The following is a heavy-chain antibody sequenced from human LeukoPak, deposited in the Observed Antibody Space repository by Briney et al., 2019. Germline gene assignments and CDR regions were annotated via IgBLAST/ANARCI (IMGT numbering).Heavy chain of an antibody. CDR2: INPNDGDT. Sequence: ASVKVSCKASGYTFTDYYMHWVRQAPGQGFEWMGWINPNDGDTNYAQKYQGRVTMTRDTSISTAHMEVSRLRSDDTAVYYCARANFLYCSSSTCLFDYWGQGTLVTVSS. V-gene: IGHV1-2*02. CDR3: ARANFLYCSSSTCLFDY. D-gene: IGHD2-2*01. J-gene: IGHJ4*02. CDR1: GYTFTDYY.